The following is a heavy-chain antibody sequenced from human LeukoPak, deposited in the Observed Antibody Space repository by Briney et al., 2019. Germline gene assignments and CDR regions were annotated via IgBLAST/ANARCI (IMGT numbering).Heavy chain of an antibody. J-gene: IGHJ5*02. V-gene: IGHV4-59*01. CDR3: AGDYGGGGWFDP. D-gene: IGHD4-17*01. Sequence: SETLSLTCTVSGASISSYYWSWIRQPPGKGLEWSGYIYYSGSTNYNPSLKSRVTISVDTSKNQFSLKLSSVTAADTAVYYCAGDYGGGGWFDPWGQGTLVTVSS. CDR1: GASISSYY. CDR2: IYYSGST.